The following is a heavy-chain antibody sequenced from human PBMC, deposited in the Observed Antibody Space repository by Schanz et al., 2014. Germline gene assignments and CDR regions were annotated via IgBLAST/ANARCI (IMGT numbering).Heavy chain of an antibody. D-gene: IGHD6-6*01. V-gene: IGHV3-30*03. CDR2: ISSDGTNK. CDR3: ARLATSKSRLGDAVDI. CDR1: GFTFSNFG. Sequence: QVQLVESGGCVVQPWRSLRLSCAASGFTFSNFGLHWVRQAPGKGLNWVAVISSDGTNKYYADSVQGRFTLSKDFSKDTLYLQLTSLRPEDTAVYYCARLATSKSRLGDAVDIWGQGTMVTVSS. J-gene: IGHJ3*02.